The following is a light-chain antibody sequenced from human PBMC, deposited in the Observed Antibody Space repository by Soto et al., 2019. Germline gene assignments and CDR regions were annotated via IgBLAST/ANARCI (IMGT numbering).Light chain of an antibody. CDR2: GAS. J-gene: IGKJ4*01. CDR1: QSVSRD. CDR3: QQYGSSPLT. V-gene: IGKV3-20*01. Sequence: TVLTQSPATLSLSPGERATLSCRASQSVSRDLGWYQQKPGQAPRLVIYGASNRATGIPARFSGSGSGTDFTLTISRLESEDFAVYYCQQYGSSPLTFGGGTKVDIK.